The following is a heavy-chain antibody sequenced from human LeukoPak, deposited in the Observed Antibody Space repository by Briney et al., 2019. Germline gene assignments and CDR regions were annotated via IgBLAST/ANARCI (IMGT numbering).Heavy chain of an antibody. CDR3: ARDGTYYYGSGSYYSN. CDR1: GGTFSSYA. D-gene: IGHD3-10*01. V-gene: IGHV1-18*01. CDR2: ISAYNGNT. J-gene: IGHJ4*02. Sequence: ASVKVSCKASGGTFSSYAISWVRQAPGQGLEWMGWISAYNGNTNYAQKLQGRVTMTTDTSTSTAYMELRSLRSDDTAVYYCARDGTYYYGSGSYYSNWGQGTLVTVSS.